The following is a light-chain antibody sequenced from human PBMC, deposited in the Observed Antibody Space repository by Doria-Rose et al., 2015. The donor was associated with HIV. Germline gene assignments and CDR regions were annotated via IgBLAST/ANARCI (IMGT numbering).Light chain of an antibody. CDR1: QSIGSW. J-gene: IGKJ1*01. Sequence: DIQMTPSPSTLSASVRDRVTITCRASQSIGSWLAWYQQKPGKAPKLLIYKASSLQTGVPSRFSGSGSGTQFTLTISSLQPEDFGSYYCQQYNTSSWTFGQGTKV. CDR2: KAS. CDR3: QQYNTSSWT. V-gene: IGKV1-5*03.